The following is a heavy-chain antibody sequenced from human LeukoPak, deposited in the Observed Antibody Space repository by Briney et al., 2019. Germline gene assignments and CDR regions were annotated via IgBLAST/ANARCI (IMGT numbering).Heavy chain of an antibody. D-gene: IGHD3-16*02. V-gene: IGHV6-1*01. J-gene: IGHJ4*02. CDR2: TYYRSKWYN. CDR1: GDSVSSNSAA. Sequence: SQTLSLTCAISGDSVSSNSAAWNWIRQSPSRGLEWLGRTYYRSKWYNDYAVSVKSRITINPDTSKNQLSLQLNSVTPEDTAVYYCARAYDYVWGSYRYRPPGYFDYWGQGTLVTVSS. CDR3: ARAYDYVWGSYRYRPPGYFDY.